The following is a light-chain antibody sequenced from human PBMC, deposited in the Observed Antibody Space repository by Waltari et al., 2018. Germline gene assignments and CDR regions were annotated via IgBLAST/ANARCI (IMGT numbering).Light chain of an antibody. Sequence: EIVLTQSPGSLSLSTGERATLSCRASQTISVSWLTWYQPKPGQAPRLLIYGASSRATAIPDRFSGSGSGTDFTLTISRLEPEDFAVDYCQQYDGSSVTFGGGTKVEIK. V-gene: IGKV3-20*01. CDR2: GAS. CDR1: QTISVSW. J-gene: IGKJ4*01. CDR3: QQYDGSSVT.